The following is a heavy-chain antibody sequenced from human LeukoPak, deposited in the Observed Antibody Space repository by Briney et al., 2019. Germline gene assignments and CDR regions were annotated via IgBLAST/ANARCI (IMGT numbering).Heavy chain of an antibody. CDR1: GYTFTSYG. CDR2: ISAYNGNT. V-gene: IGHV1-18*01. Sequence: ASVKVSCKASGYTFTSYGISWVRQAPGQGLEWMGWISAYNGNTNYAQKLQGRVTMTRDTSISTAYMELSRLRSDDTAVYYCAREERRITMVRGGEYWGQGTLVTVSS. D-gene: IGHD3-10*01. CDR3: AREERRITMVRGGEY. J-gene: IGHJ4*02.